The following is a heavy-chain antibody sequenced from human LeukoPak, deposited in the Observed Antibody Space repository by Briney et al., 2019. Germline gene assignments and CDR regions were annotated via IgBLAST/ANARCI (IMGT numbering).Heavy chain of an antibody. CDR3: ARGGVLKSVDY. CDR1: GGSISSGSYY. Sequence: SQTLSLTCTVSGGSISSGSYYWSWIRQPAGKGLEWIGRIYTSGSTNYNPSLKSRVTISVDTSKNQFSLRLSSVTAADTAVYYCARGGVLKSVDYWGQGTLVAVSS. V-gene: IGHV4-61*02. J-gene: IGHJ4*02. CDR2: IYTSGST. D-gene: IGHD3-16*01.